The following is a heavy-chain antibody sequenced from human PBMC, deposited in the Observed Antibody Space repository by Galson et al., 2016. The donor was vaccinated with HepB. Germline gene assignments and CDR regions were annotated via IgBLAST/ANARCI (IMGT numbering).Heavy chain of an antibody. CDR2: IHYTGDT. J-gene: IGHJ6*04. D-gene: IGHD1-26*01. V-gene: IGHV4-39*01. CDR3: ARHGGPYRFSFFYYGMDV. CDR1: GTSISSSSSYYY. Sequence: SETLSLTCTVSGTSISSSSSYYYWGWIRQPPGQGLEWIASIHYTGDTHHNPSLKSRVNISVDTSKNQFSLKLTSVTAADTAVFYCARHGGPYRFSFFYYGMDVWGKGTTVTVSS.